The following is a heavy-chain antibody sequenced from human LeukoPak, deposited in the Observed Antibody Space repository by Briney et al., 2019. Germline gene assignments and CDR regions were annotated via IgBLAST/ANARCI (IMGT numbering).Heavy chain of an antibody. J-gene: IGHJ4*02. V-gene: IGHV3-30*18. CDR3: AKDKGREGDY. Sequence: GRSLRLSCAASGFPFSNYGMHWVRQAPGKGLEWVAVISADGIDKYYADSVKGRLIISRDNSKNTLYLQMSSLRPEDTAVYYCAKDKGREGDYWGQGNLVTVSS. CDR1: GFPFSNYG. CDR2: ISADGIDK.